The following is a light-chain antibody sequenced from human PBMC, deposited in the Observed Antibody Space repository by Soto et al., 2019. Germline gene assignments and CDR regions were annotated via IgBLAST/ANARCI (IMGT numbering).Light chain of an antibody. J-gene: IGLJ2*01. CDR2: LEGSGSY. CDR1: SGHSGYI. Sequence: QSVLTQSSSASASLGSSVKLTCTLSSGHSGYIITWHQQQPGKAPRYLMKLEGSGSYNKGSGVPDRFSGSSSGADRYLTISNLQFEDEADYYCETWDSSTVVFGGGTKLTVL. V-gene: IGLV4-60*02. CDR3: ETWDSSTVV.